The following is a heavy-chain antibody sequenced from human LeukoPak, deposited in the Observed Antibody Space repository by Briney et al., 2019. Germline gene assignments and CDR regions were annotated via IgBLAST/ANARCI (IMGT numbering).Heavy chain of an antibody. CDR1: GYTFTSYD. Sequence: GASVKVSCKASGYTFTSYDINWVRQATGQGLEWMGWMKPNSGNTNYAQKFQGRVTMTTDTSTSTAYMELRSLRSDDTAVYYCARVLAGSGYDINYWGQGTLVTVSS. CDR3: ARVLAGSGYDINY. D-gene: IGHD3-9*01. V-gene: IGHV1-8*01. J-gene: IGHJ4*02. CDR2: MKPNSGNT.